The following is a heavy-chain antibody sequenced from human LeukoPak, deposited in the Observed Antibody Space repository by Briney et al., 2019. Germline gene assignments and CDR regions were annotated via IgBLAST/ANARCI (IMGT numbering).Heavy chain of an antibody. CDR1: GGSFSGYY. J-gene: IGHJ4*02. CDR3: ARGLGYCSSTSCYYDY. CDR2: INHSGST. D-gene: IGHD2-2*01. Sequence: SETLSLTCAVYGGSFSGYYWSWIRQPPGKGLEWIGEINHSGSTNYKPSLKSRVTISVDTPKNQFSLKLSSVTAADTAVYYCARGLGYCSSTSCYYDYWGQGTLVTVSS. V-gene: IGHV4-34*01.